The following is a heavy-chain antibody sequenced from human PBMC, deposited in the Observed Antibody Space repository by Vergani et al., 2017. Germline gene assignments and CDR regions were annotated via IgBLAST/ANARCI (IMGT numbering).Heavy chain of an antibody. CDR2: VIPIFGTA. CDR1: GGTFSSYA. J-gene: IGHJ6*03. V-gene: IGHV1-69*01. D-gene: IGHD3-3*01. CDR3: ARVNDVWSGYYSGVYYYYYMDV. Sequence: QVQLVQSGAEVKKPGSSVKVPCKASGGTFSSYAISGVRQAPGRGLEWMGGVIPIFGTANYAQQFQGSVTITADESTSTAYMELRSLRSEDTAVYYCARVNDVWSGYYSGVYYYYYMDVWGKGTTVTVSS.